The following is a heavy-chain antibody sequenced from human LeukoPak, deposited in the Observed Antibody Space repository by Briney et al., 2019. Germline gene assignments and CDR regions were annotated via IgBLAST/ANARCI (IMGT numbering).Heavy chain of an antibody. D-gene: IGHD3-3*01. Sequence: SVKVSCKASGGTFSSYAISWVRQAPGQGLEWMGGIIPIFGTANYAQKFQGRVTITTDESTSTAYMELSSLRSENTAVYYCASVSGYDFWSGYSIMGDWGQGTLVTVSS. CDR1: GGTFSSYA. CDR2: IIPIFGTA. CDR3: ASVSGYDFWSGYSIMGD. J-gene: IGHJ4*02. V-gene: IGHV1-69*05.